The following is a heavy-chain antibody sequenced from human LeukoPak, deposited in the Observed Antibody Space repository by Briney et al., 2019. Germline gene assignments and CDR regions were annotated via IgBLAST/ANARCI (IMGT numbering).Heavy chain of an antibody. CDR2: ITSSSSYI. Sequence: MPGGSLRLSCAASGFTFSTYTMNWVRQAPGKGLEWVSSITSSSSYIYYADSVKGRFTISRDNAKNSLYLQMNSLRAEDTAVYYCARHVVAVGFDYWGQGTLVTVSS. J-gene: IGHJ4*02. CDR1: GFTFSTYT. D-gene: IGHD3-22*01. V-gene: IGHV3-21*01. CDR3: ARHVVAVGFDY.